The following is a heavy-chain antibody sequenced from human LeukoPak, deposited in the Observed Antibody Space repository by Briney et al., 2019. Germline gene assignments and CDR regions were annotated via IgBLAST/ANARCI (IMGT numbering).Heavy chain of an antibody. CDR2: IYPNGNT. CDR3: ATLVGAYY. J-gene: IGHJ4*02. V-gene: IGHV3-66*01. Sequence: GGSLRLSCAASGFTVSSNYMNWVRQAPGKGLEWVSMIYPNGNTFYTDSVKGRFTISRDNSKNTLDLQMSSLRAEDTAVYYCATLVGAYYWGQGTLVTVSS. CDR1: GFTVSSNY. D-gene: IGHD1-26*01.